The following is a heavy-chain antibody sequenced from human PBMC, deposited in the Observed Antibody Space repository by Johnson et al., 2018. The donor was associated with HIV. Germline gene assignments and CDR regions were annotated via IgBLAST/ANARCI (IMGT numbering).Heavy chain of an antibody. CDR2: ISYDGSER. CDR1: GFTFSNYG. D-gene: IGHD3-16*01. V-gene: IGHV3-30*03. Sequence: QVQLVESGGGLVQPGGSLRLSCAASGFTFSNYGMHWVRQGPGKGLEWVAVISYDGSERYYADSVKGRFTISRDSSKNTLYLQMNSLRAEDTAVYYCARGSRYTYDNDDVHLLHAFDIWGQGTMVTVSS. J-gene: IGHJ3*02. CDR3: ARGSRYTYDNDDVHLLHAFDI.